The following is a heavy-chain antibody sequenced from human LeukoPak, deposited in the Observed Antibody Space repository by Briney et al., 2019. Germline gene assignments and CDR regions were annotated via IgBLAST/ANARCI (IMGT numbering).Heavy chain of an antibody. CDR1: GFTFSSYS. D-gene: IGHD6-13*01. V-gene: IGHV3-48*04. CDR3: ARDLYSSSWSATAFDI. Sequence: GGSLRLSCAASGFTFSSYSMNWVRQAPGKGLEWVSYISSSSSTIYYADSVKGRFTISRDNAKNSLYLQMNSLRAEDTAVYYCARDLYSSSWSATAFDIWGQGTMVTVSS. CDR2: ISSSSSTI. J-gene: IGHJ3*02.